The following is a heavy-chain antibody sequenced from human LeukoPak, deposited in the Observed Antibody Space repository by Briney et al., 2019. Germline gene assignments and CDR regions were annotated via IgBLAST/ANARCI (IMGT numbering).Heavy chain of an antibody. CDR2: IYYSGST. CDR3: ASTRRKIAAGGYYYYYMDV. J-gene: IGHJ6*03. D-gene: IGHD6-13*01. CDR1: GGSISNYY. V-gene: IGHV4-39*01. Sequence: SETLSLTCTVSGGSISNYYWGWIRQPPGKGLEWIGSIYYSGSTYYNPSLKSRVTISVDTSKNQFSLKLSSVTAADTAVYYCASTRRKIAAGGYYYYYMDVWGKGTTVTVSS.